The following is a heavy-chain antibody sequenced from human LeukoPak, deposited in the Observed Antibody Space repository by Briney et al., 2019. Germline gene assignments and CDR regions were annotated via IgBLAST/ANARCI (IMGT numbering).Heavy chain of an antibody. Sequence: ASVKVSCKASGYTFTSYGISWVRQAPGQGLEWMGWISAYNGNTNYAQKLQGRVTMTTDTSTSTAYMELRSLRSDDTAVYYCARASLVNYYYYYYMDVWGKGTTVTVSS. CDR3: ARASLVNYYYYYYMDV. CDR1: GYTFTSYG. J-gene: IGHJ6*03. CDR2: ISAYNGNT. V-gene: IGHV1-18*01. D-gene: IGHD2-8*02.